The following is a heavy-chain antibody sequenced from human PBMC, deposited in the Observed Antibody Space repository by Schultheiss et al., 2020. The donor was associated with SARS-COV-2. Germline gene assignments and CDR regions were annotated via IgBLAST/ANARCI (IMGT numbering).Heavy chain of an antibody. V-gene: IGHV4-59*12. D-gene: IGHD3-3*01. J-gene: IGHJ6*02. Sequence: ETLSLTCYVSGGSISGSYWSWIRQPPGKGLEWIGYIYHSGSTYYNPSLKSRVTISVDTSKNQLSLKLSSVTAADTAVYYCARKPDFWSGRFYYYGMDVWGQGTTVTVSS. CDR3: ARKPDFWSGRFYYYGMDV. CDR1: GGSISGSY. CDR2: IYHSGST.